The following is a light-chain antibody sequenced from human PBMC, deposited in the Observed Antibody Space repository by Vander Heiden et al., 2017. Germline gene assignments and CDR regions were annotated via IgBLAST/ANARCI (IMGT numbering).Light chain of an antibody. CDR1: SSDVGSYNL. CDR2: EVN. CDR3: CSYAASSTFLL. J-gene: IGLJ2*01. Sequence: QSALTHPAPVPGSPGQSITISCTGTSSDVGSYNLVSWYQQHPGKAPKLMIYEVNKRPSGVSNRFSGSKSGNTASLTISGLQAEDEADYYCCSYAASSTFLLFGGGTKLTVL. V-gene: IGLV2-23*02.